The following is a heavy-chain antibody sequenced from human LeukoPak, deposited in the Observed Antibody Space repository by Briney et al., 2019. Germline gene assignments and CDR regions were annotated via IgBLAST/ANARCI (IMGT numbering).Heavy chain of an antibody. CDR3: ASVYKYGMDV. Sequence: ASVKVSCKASGGTFSSYAISWVRQAPGQGLEWMGGIIPIFGTANYAQKFQGRVTITADESTSTAYMELSSLRSEDTAVYYCASVYKYGMDVWGQGTAVIVSS. J-gene: IGHJ6*02. V-gene: IGHV1-69*13. CDR2: IIPIFGTA. CDR1: GGTFSSYA.